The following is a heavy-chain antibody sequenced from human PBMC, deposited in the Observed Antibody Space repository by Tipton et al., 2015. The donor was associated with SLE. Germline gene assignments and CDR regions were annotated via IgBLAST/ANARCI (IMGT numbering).Heavy chain of an antibody. J-gene: IGHJ3*02. V-gene: IGHV3-49*04. D-gene: IGHD3-22*01. CDR1: GFTFGDYA. Sequence: SLRLSCTASGFTFGDYAMSWVRQVPGKGLEWVGFIRSKAYGGTTEYAASVKGRFTISRDDSKSIAYLQMNSLKTEDTAVYYCRGYYYDSSGYTAFDIWGQGTMVTVSS. CDR3: RGYYYDSSGYTAFDI. CDR2: IRSKAYGGTT.